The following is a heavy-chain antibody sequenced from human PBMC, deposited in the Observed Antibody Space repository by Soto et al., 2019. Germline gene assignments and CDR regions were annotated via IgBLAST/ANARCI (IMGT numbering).Heavy chain of an antibody. CDR3: ARDRGAYGMDV. Sequence: QVQLVQYGAEVKKPGASVKVSCKASGYTFTSYGISWVRQAPGQGLEWMGWISAYNGNTNYAQKLQGRVTMTTDTSTSTADMELRRLRSDDTAVYYCARDRGAYGMDVWGQGTTVTISS. V-gene: IGHV1-18*01. CDR2: ISAYNGNT. J-gene: IGHJ6*02. CDR1: GYTFTSYG.